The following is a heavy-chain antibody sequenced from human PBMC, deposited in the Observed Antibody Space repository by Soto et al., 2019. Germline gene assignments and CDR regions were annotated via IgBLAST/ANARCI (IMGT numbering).Heavy chain of an antibody. CDR3: ARGGAQNYDFWSGHYYYIMDV. D-gene: IGHD3-3*01. Sequence: ASVKVSCKASGYTFTSYYMHWVRQAPGQGLECMGIINPSDGGTSYTQKFQGRVTMTRDTSTSTVYMDLSSLRYEDTAVYYCARGGAQNYDFWSGHYYYIMDVWGQGTTVTVSS. CDR2: INPSDGGT. V-gene: IGHV1-46*01. J-gene: IGHJ6*02. CDR1: GYTFTSYY.